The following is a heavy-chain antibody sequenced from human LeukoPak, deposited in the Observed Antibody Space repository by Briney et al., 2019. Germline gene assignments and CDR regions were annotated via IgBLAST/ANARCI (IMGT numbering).Heavy chain of an antibody. J-gene: IGHJ4*02. CDR1: GFAFGNYW. CDR3: ASAGGDSRSPLPFYY. D-gene: IGHD3-22*01. Sequence: GGSLRLSCAASGFAFGNYWMSWVRQTPGKGLEWVANIKQDGSEKYYVDSVKGRFTISRDNAENSLSLQMNSLRAEDTAVYYCASAGGDSRSPLPFYYWGQGTLVTVSS. CDR2: IKQDGSEK. V-gene: IGHV3-7*03.